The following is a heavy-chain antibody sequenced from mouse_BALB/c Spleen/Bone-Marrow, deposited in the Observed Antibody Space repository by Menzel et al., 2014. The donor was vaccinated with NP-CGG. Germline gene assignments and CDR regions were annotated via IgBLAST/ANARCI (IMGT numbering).Heavy chain of an antibody. D-gene: IGHD2-4*01. J-gene: IGHJ4*01. CDR3: ARGYDYDYAMDY. CDR2: ISYDGSN. Sequence: DVKLQESGPGLVKPSQSLSLTCSVTGYSITSGYYWNWIRQFPGNKLEWMGCISYDGSNNYNPSLKNRISITRDTSKNQFFLKLNSVTTEDTATYYCARGYDYDYAMDYWGQGTSVTVSS. V-gene: IGHV3-6*02. CDR1: GYSITSGYY.